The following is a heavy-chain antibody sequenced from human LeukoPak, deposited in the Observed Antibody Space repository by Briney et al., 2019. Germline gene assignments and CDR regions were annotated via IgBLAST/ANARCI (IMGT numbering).Heavy chain of an antibody. J-gene: IGHJ5*02. Sequence: SETLSLTCTVSGGSISSYYWSWIRQPPGKGLEWIGYIYYSGSTNYNPSLKSRVTISVDTSKNQFSLKLSSVTAADTAVYYCAKVFGDSSGYYYDWFDPWGQGTLVTVSS. D-gene: IGHD3-22*01. CDR1: GGSISSYY. CDR2: IYYSGST. V-gene: IGHV4-59*01. CDR3: AKVFGDSSGYYYDWFDP.